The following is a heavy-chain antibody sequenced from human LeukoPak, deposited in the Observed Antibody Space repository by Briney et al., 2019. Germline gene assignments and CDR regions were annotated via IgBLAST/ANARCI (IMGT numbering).Heavy chain of an antibody. V-gene: IGHV3-43*02. Sequence: GGSLRLSCAASGFTFDDYAMHWVRQAPGKGLEWVSLISGDGGSTYYGDSVKGRFTTSRDSSKNSLYLQMNSLGTEDTALYYCAKDSSGYYYVFQHWGQGTLVTVSS. J-gene: IGHJ1*01. CDR2: ISGDGGST. CDR3: AKDSSGYYYVFQH. CDR1: GFTFDDYA. D-gene: IGHD3-22*01.